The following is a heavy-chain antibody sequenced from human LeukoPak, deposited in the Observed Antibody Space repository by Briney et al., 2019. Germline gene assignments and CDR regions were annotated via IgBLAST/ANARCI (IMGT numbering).Heavy chain of an antibody. CDR1: GFTFSSYA. Sequence: PGGSLRLSCAASGFTFSSYAMSWVRQAPGKGLEWVSAISGSGGSTYYAGSVKGRFTISRDNSKNTLYLQMNSLRAEDTAVYYCAKDGSSGGDAFDIWGQGTMVTVSS. CDR2: ISGSGGST. J-gene: IGHJ3*02. V-gene: IGHV3-23*01. CDR3: AKDGSSGGDAFDI. D-gene: IGHD3-22*01.